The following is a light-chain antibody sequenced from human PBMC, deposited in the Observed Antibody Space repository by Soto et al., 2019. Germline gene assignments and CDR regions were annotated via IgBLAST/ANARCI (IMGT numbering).Light chain of an antibody. CDR2: GAS. J-gene: IGKJ2*01. Sequence: EVVLTQSPGTLSLSPGERAILSCTASQSVSSSYLAWYQQKPGQAPRLLIYGASSRATGIPDRFSGSGSGTNFTLIISRLEPDDFAVYYCHQYGSSPPYTFGQGTKLEIK. CDR3: HQYGSSPPYT. CDR1: QSVSSSY. V-gene: IGKV3-20*01.